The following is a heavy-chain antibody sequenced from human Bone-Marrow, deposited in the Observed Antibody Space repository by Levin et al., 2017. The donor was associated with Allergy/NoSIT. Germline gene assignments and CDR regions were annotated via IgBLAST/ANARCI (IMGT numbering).Heavy chain of an antibody. J-gene: IGHJ5*02. CDR3: AKLSSLGYCSSTSCYEGGPNWFDP. CDR1: GYSISSGYY. Sequence: SQTLSLPCAVSGYSISSGYYWGWIRQPPGKGLEWIGSIYHSGSTYYNPSLKSRVTISVDTSKNQFSLKLSSVTAADTAVYYCAKLSSLGYCSSTSCYEGGPNWFDPWGQGTLVTVSS. V-gene: IGHV4-38-2*01. CDR2: IYHSGST. D-gene: IGHD2-2*01.